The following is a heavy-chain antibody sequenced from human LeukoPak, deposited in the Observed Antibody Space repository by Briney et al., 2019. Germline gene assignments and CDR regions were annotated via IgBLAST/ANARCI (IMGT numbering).Heavy chain of an antibody. Sequence: KPSEALFLTCTVPFGSISTSRYYPGLVRPPPRERPGGVWGIYYSGSTYYNPSLKSRVTISVDTSKNQFSLKLRSVTAADTAVYYCASPLGYCSGGSCEASAFDIWGQGTMVTVSS. D-gene: IGHD2-15*01. CDR1: FGSISTSRYY. CDR2: IYYSGST. J-gene: IGHJ3*02. CDR3: ASPLGYCSGGSCEASAFDI. V-gene: IGHV4-39*01.